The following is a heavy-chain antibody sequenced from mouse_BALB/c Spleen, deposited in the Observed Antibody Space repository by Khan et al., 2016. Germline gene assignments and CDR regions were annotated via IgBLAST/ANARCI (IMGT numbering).Heavy chain of an antibody. Sequence: LVKTGASVKISCKASGYSFTGYYMHWVKQSHGKSLEWIGYISCYNGATSYNQKFKGKATFTVDTSSSTAYMQFNSLTSEDSAVYYCARNPSYYGSSSYYYAMDYWGQGTSVTVSS. CDR3: ARNPSYYGSSSYYYAMDY. CDR1: GYSFTGYY. D-gene: IGHD1-1*01. V-gene: IGHV1S34*01. CDR2: ISCYNGAT. J-gene: IGHJ4*01.